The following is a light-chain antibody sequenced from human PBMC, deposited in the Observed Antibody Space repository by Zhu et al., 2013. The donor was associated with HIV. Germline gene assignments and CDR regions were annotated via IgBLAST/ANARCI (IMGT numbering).Light chain of an antibody. Sequence: EIVLTQSPDTLSLSPGERATLSCRASQSFSASFLAWYQQKPGQAPRLLIYGASSRATGIPDRFSGSGSVTDFSLTISRLEPEDFAVYYCQQYGSPSLTFGGGTKVEIK. CDR3: QQYGSPSLT. CDR2: GAS. V-gene: IGKV3-20*01. J-gene: IGKJ4*01. CDR1: QSFSASF.